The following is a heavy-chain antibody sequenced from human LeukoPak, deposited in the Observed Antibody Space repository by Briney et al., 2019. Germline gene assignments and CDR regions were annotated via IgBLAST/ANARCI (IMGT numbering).Heavy chain of an antibody. D-gene: IGHD3-10*01. J-gene: IGHJ4*02. V-gene: IGHV3-74*01. Sequence: GGSLRLSCAASGFTFSSYWMHSGRQAPGKGLGWVSRINSDESSTSYADSVKGRFTISRDNAKNTLYLQMNSLRAEDTAVYYCARESERYGSGSYYSLFDYSGQGTLVTVSS. CDR3: ARESERYGSGSYYSLFDY. CDR2: INSDESST. CDR1: GFTFSSYW.